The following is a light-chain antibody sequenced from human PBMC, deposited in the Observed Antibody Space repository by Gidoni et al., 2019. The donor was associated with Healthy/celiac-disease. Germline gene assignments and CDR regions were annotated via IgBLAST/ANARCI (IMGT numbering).Light chain of an antibody. CDR3: QQRSNWAGFLT. J-gene: IGKJ4*01. V-gene: IGKV3-11*01. Sequence: TQSPATLSLSPGERATLSCRASQSVSSYLAWYQQKPGQAPRLLIYDASNRATGIPARFSGSGSGTDFTLTISSLEPEDFAVYYCQQRSNWAGFLTFGGETKVEIK. CDR1: QSVSSY. CDR2: DAS.